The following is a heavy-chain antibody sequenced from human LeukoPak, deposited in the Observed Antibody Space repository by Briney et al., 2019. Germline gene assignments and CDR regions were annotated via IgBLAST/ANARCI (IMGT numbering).Heavy chain of an antibody. D-gene: IGHD6-19*01. CDR2: ISGSGGST. Sequence: PEGSLRLSCAASRFTFSSYAMSWVRQAPGKGLEWVSAISGSGGSTYYADSVKGRFTISRDNSKNTLYLQMNSLRAEDTAVYYCAKDFVTGYSSGWYVYWGQGTLVTVSS. CDR3: AKDFVTGYSSGWYVY. V-gene: IGHV3-23*01. CDR1: RFTFSSYA. J-gene: IGHJ4*02.